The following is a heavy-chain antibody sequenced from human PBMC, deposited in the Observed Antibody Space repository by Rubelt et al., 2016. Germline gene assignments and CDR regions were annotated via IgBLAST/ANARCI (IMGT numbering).Heavy chain of an antibody. CDR3: ARILLPDYYDSSGGMDV. J-gene: IGHJ6*02. CDR2: IDWDDDK. Sequence: QVTLRESGPALVKPTQTLTLTCTFSGFSLSTSGMCVSWIRQPPGKALEWLARIDWDDDKSYSTSLKTRLTISKDTPKNQVVLTMTNMDPGDTATYYCARILLPDYYDSSGGMDVWGQGTTVTVSS. D-gene: IGHD3-22*01. V-gene: IGHV2-70*15. CDR1: GFSLSTSGMC.